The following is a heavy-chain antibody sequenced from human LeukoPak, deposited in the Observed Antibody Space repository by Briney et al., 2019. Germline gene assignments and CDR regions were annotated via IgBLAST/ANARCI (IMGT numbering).Heavy chain of an antibody. Sequence: SETLSLTCAVYGGSFSGYCWTWIRQPPGRGLEWIGEINHGGSTNYNPSLKSRVAISADTSKNQFSLKLTSVTAADTAVYYCARQNLNSSLYSLDYWGQGTLVTVSS. V-gene: IGHV4-34*01. J-gene: IGHJ4*02. CDR1: GGSFSGYC. CDR3: ARQNLNSSLYSLDY. D-gene: IGHD3-16*02. CDR2: INHGGST.